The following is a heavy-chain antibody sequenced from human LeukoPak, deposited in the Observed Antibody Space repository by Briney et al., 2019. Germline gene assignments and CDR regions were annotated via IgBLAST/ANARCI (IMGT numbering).Heavy chain of an antibody. J-gene: IGHJ4*02. V-gene: IGHV4-59*08. D-gene: IGHD5-18*01. Sequence: SPSETLSLTCAVYGGSFSGYYWSWIRQPPGKGLEWIGYIYYSGSTNYNPSLKSRVTISVDTSKNQFSLKLSSVTAADTAVYYCARHMVDTAMGNFDYWGQGTLVTVSS. CDR3: ARHMVDTAMGNFDY. CDR1: GGSFSGYY. CDR2: IYYSGST.